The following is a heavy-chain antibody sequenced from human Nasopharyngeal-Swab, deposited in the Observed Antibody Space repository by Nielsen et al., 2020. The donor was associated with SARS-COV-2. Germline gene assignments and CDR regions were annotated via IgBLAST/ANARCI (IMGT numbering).Heavy chain of an antibody. V-gene: IGHV4-61*02. CDR3: AGGGAYAYDFWSGYYPHYYYYMDV. J-gene: IGHJ6*03. CDR1: GGSISSGSYY. Sequence: SETLSLTCTVSGGSISSGSYYWSWIRQPAAKGLEWIGRIYTSGSTNYNPSLKSRVTISVDTSKNQFSLKLSSVTAADTAVYYCAGGGAYAYDFWSGYYPHYYYYMDVWGKGTTVTVSS. D-gene: IGHD3-3*01. CDR2: IYTSGST.